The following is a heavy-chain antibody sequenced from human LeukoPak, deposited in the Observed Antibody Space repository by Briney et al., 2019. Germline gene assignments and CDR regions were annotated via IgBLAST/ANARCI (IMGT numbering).Heavy chain of an antibody. CDR3: ARASSTHYDILTGPFDY. CDR2: IYSGGST. CDR1: GFTFSSYA. D-gene: IGHD3-9*01. J-gene: IGHJ4*02. Sequence: GGSLRLSCAASGFTFSSYAMSWVRQAPGKGLEWVSVIYSGGSTYYADSVKGRFTISRDNSKNTLYLQMNSLRAEDTAVYYCARASSTHYDILTGPFDYWGQGTLVTVSS. V-gene: IGHV3-53*01.